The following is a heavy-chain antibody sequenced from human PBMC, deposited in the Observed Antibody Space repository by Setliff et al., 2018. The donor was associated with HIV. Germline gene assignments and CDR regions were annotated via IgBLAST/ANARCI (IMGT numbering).Heavy chain of an antibody. CDR2: IWYDGSKT. V-gene: IGHV3-33*01. J-gene: IGHJ4*02. D-gene: IGHD7-27*01. CDR3: ARDINRGSRTTYDS. Sequence: PGGSLRLSCAASGFTFSTYGMHWVRQAPGKGLGWVAVIWYDGSKTYYTDSVKGRFTISKDNSKNTLYLQMNSLRAEDTAIYYCARDINRGSRTTYDSWGQGTLVTVSS. CDR1: GFTFSTYG.